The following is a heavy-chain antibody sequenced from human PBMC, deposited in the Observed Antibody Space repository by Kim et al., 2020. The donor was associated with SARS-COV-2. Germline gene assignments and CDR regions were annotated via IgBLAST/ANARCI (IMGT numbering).Heavy chain of an antibody. CDR3: ARGLGYDILTGYYMGSYYYYGMDV. V-gene: IGHV4-34*01. J-gene: IGHJ6*02. CDR1: GGSFSGYY. Sequence: SETLSLTCAVYGGSFSGYYWSWIRQPPGKGLEWIGEINHSGSTNYNPSLKSRVTISVDTSKNQFSLKLSSVTAADTAVYYCARGLGYDILTGYYMGSYYYYGMDVWGQGTTVTVSS. CDR2: INHSGST. D-gene: IGHD3-9*01.